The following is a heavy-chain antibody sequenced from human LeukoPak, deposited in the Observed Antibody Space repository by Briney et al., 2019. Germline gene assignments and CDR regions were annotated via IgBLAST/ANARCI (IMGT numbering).Heavy chain of an antibody. D-gene: IGHD3-10*01. Sequence: PSETLSLTCAVYGGSFSGYYWSWIRQPPGKGLEWIGEINHSGSTNYNPSLKSRVTISVDTSKNQFSLKLSSVTAADTAVYYCARGITTEGFYYYGMGVWGQGTTVIVSS. V-gene: IGHV4-34*01. J-gene: IGHJ6*02. CDR1: GGSFSGYY. CDR2: INHSGST. CDR3: ARGITTEGFYYYGMGV.